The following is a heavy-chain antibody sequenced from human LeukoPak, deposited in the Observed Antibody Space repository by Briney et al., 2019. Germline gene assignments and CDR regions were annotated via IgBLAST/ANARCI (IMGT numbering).Heavy chain of an antibody. CDR3: GVRGSSLDC. Sequence: GGSLRLSCAASGFTFSSYAMSWVRQAPGKGLEWVSAIRGSGVRTYYADSVKGRFTISRDNSKNTLYLQMNSLRAEDTAVYYCGVRGSSLDCWGQGTLVTVSS. CDR1: GFTFSSYA. CDR2: IRGSGVRT. J-gene: IGHJ4*02. D-gene: IGHD3-10*01. V-gene: IGHV3-23*01.